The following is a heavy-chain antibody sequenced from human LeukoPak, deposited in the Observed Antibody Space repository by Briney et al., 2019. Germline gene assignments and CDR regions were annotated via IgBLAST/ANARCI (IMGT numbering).Heavy chain of an antibody. V-gene: IGHV1-2*02. CDR2: INPNSGRT. J-gene: IGHJ4*02. CDR1: GYTFTGYY. D-gene: IGHD3-16*01. Sequence: ASVWVSCKASGYTFTGYYMHWVRQAPGQGLEWMGWINPNSGRTNYAQHFQGRVTMTRDTSISTAYMELSRLRSDDTAVYYCARDNAWDYWGQGTLV. CDR3: ARDNAWDY.